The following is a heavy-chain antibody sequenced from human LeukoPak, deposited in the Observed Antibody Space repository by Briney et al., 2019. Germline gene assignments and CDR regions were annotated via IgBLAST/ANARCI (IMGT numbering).Heavy chain of an antibody. CDR3: AKDHQQLVRNYYYGMDV. D-gene: IGHD6-13*01. CDR2: ISYDGSNK. Sequence: GGSLRLSCAVSGLTFSRYAMSWVRQAPGKGLEWVAVISYDGSNKYYADSVKGRFTISRDNSKNTLYLQMNSLRAEDTAVYYCAKDHQQLVRNYYYGMDVWGQGTTVTVSS. CDR1: GLTFSRYA. V-gene: IGHV3-30*18. J-gene: IGHJ6*02.